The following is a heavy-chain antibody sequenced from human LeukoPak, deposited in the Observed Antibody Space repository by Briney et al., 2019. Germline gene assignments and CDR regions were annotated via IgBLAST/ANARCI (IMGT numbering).Heavy chain of an antibody. CDR3: ARGLQYYYYYYYMDV. Sequence: EASVKVSCKASGYTFTGYYMHWVRQAPGQGLEWMGWINPNSGGTNYAQKFQGRVTMTRDTSISTAYMELSRLRSGDTAVYYCARGLQYYYYYYYMDVWGKGTTVTISS. CDR2: INPNSGGT. D-gene: IGHD2-21*02. V-gene: IGHV1-2*02. CDR1: GYTFTGYY. J-gene: IGHJ6*03.